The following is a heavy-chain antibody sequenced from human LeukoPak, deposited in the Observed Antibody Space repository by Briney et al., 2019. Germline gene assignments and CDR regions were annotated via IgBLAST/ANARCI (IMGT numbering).Heavy chain of an antibody. J-gene: IGHJ4*02. V-gene: IGHV3-21*01. D-gene: IGHD2-21*02. CDR1: EFTFSSHS. Sequence: GGSLRLSCAASEFTFSSHSMNWVRQAPGRGLGWVSSINTDSRYIYYADSVKGRFTISRDNAKNSLFLQMNSLRAEDTAVYYCVRGETRGPVTGFDYWGQGSLVTVSS. CDR2: INTDSRYI. CDR3: VRGETRGPVTGFDY.